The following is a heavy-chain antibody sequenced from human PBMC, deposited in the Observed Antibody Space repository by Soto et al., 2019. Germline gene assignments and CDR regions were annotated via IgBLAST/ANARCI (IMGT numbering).Heavy chain of an antibody. V-gene: IGHV4-59*01. Sequence: QVQLQESGPGLVKPSETLSLTCTISRGSLSTYYWSWIRQPPGKGLEWIGYVSYSRSTNYNPSLKNRVTISLDTSRNQFSLKVTSVSAADTALYYCARDRLAAAGAGLNYWGQGTLVTVSS. CDR2: VSYSRST. J-gene: IGHJ4*02. D-gene: IGHD6-13*01. CDR3: ARDRLAAAGAGLNY. CDR1: RGSLSTYY.